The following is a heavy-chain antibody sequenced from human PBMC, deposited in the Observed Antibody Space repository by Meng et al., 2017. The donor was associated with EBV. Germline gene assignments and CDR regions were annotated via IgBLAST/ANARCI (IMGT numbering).Heavy chain of an antibody. V-gene: IGHV2-5*02. J-gene: IGHJ4*02. CDR1: GFSLSNRGWG. Sequence: QITFKESAPTQVQPPQTLSLTVTLLGFSLSNRGWGVGWIRQPPGKALEWLALIYWDDDKRYSPSLKSRLTITKDTSKNQVVLTMTNMDPVDAATYYCAHIIAARPFDYWGQGTLVTVSS. CDR2: IYWDDDK. CDR3: AHIIAARPFDY. D-gene: IGHD6-6*01.